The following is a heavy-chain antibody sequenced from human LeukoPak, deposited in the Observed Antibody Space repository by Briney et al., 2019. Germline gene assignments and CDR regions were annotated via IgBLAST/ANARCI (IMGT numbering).Heavy chain of an antibody. CDR3: ARASVDLRFLVGGY. CDR1: GYTFTGYY. J-gene: IGHJ4*02. V-gene: IGHV1-2*02. D-gene: IGHD3-3*01. Sequence: ASVKVSCKASGYTFTGYYMHWVRQAPGQGLEWMGWINPNSGGTNYAQKFQGRVTMTRGTSISTAYMELSRLRSDDTAVYYCARASVDLRFLVGGYWGQGTLVTVSS. CDR2: INPNSGGT.